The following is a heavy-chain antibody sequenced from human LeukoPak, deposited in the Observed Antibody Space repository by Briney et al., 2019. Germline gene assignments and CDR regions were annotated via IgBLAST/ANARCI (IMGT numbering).Heavy chain of an antibody. V-gene: IGHV3-23*01. CDR3: AKALQVPSSGYYTRYYYFDY. Sequence: PGGSLRLSCAASGFTFSSYAMSWVRQAPGKGLEWVSAISGSGGSTYYADSVRGRFTISRDNSKNTLYLQMNSLRTEDTAVYYCAKALQVPSSGYYTRYYYFDYWGQGALVTVSS. J-gene: IGHJ4*02. CDR1: GFTFSSYA. CDR2: ISGSGGST. D-gene: IGHD3-22*01.